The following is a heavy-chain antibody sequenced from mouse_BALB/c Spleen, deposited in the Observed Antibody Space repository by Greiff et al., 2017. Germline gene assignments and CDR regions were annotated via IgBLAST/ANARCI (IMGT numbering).Heavy chain of an antibody. D-gene: IGHD1-1*01. J-gene: IGHJ4*01. Sequence: VQLQQSGPDLVKPSQSLSLTCTVTGYSITSDYAWNWIRQFPGNQLEWMGYISYSGSTSYNPSLKSRISITRDTSKNQFFLQLNSVTTEDTATYYCARRGSSYGYAMDYWGQGTSVTVSS. CDR3: ARRGSSYGYAMDY. V-gene: IGHV3-2*02. CDR2: ISYSGST. CDR1: GYSITSDYA.